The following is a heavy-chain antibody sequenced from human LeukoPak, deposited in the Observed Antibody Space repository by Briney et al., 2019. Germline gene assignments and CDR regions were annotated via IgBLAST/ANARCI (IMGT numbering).Heavy chain of an antibody. D-gene: IGHD5-18*01. J-gene: IGHJ4*02. CDR2: INHSGTT. CDR3: ARGAELTQLWSVDS. Sequence: SETLSLTCAVYGGSFRGYFWTWLRQPPGKGLEWIGEINHSGTTNYNPSLKRGVTILVDPSKNQFSLRLTSVTAADTAVYLCARGAELTQLWSVDSWGGGTLVTVSS. CDR1: GGSFRGYF. V-gene: IGHV4-34*01.